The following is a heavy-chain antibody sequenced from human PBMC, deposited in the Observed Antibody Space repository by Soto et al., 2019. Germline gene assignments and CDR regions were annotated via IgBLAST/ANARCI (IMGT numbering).Heavy chain of an antibody. D-gene: IGHD6-19*01. J-gene: IGHJ4*02. CDR2: VSPNSGGT. CDR3: VTSRVSIAVAGETEYYFDY. V-gene: IGHV1-2*04. CDR1: GYTFTGYY. Sequence: GASVKVSCKASGYTFTGYYIHWVRQAPGQGLEWMGWVSPNSGGTNYAQKFQGWVTMTRDTSISTAYMELSRLRSDDTAVYYCVTSRVSIAVAGETEYYFDYWGQGTLVTVSS.